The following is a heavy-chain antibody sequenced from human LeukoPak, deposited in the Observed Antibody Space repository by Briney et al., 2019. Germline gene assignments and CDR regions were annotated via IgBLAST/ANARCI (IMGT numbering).Heavy chain of an antibody. V-gene: IGHV4-39*01. Sequence: SETLSLTCTVSGGSISSSSYSWGWIRQPPGKGLEWIGSIYYSGSTYYNPSLKSRVTISVDTSKNQFSLKLSSVTAADTAVYYCARHYYGSGRWFDPWGQGTLVTVSS. CDR3: ARHYYGSGRWFDP. D-gene: IGHD3-10*01. J-gene: IGHJ5*02. CDR1: GGSISSSSYS. CDR2: IYYSGST.